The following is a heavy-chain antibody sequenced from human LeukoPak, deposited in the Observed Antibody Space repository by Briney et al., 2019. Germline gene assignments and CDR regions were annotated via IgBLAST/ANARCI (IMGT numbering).Heavy chain of an antibody. CDR2: IYSGGST. Sequence: GGSLRLSCAASGFTVSSNYMGWVRQAPGKGLEWVSVIYSGGSTYYADSVKGRFTISRDNSKNTLYLQMNSLRAEDTAVYYCARDGSSGKRSYGMDVWGQGTTVTVSS. J-gene: IGHJ6*02. D-gene: IGHD6-19*01. V-gene: IGHV3-66*01. CDR1: GFTVSSNY. CDR3: ARDGSSGKRSYGMDV.